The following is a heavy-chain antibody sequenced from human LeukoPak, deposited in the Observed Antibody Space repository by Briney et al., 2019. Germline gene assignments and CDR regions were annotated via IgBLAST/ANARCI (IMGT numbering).Heavy chain of an antibody. V-gene: IGHV3-23*01. D-gene: IGHD3-3*01. CDR3: ATPARRNFWSGYLYDY. J-gene: IGHJ4*02. CDR2: ISGSGGSI. CDR1: GFTFSSYA. Sequence: GGSLRLSCAASGFTFSSYAMSWVRQAPGKGLEWVSAISGSGGSIYYADSVKGRFTISRDNSKNTLYLQMNSLRAEDTAVYYCATPARRNFWSGYLYDYWGQGTLVTVSS.